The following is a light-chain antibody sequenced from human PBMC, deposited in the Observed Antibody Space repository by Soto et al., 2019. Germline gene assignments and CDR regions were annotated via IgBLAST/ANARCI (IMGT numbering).Light chain of an antibody. J-gene: IGLJ1*01. CDR3: SSYAGSHNFV. V-gene: IGLV2-8*01. Sequence: QSALTQPPSASGSPGQSVTISCTGTSSDVGGYNYVSWYQQHPGKAPKLMIYEVSKRTSGVPDRFSGSKSGNTASLTVSGLQAEDEADYYWSSYAGSHNFVFGTGTKLTVL. CDR1: SSDVGGYNY. CDR2: EVS.